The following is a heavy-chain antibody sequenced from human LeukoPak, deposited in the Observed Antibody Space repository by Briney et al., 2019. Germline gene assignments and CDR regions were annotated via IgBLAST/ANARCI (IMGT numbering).Heavy chain of an antibody. V-gene: IGHV3-43D*04. J-gene: IGHJ4*02. Sequence: GGSLRLSCAASGFTFDDYAMHWVRQAPGKGLEWVSLITWDGFTTYYADSVKGRFTISRDNSKNSLYLQMNSLRGDDTTFYYCAKFVAGKQRGFDYWGRGTLVTVSS. CDR1: GFTFDDYA. D-gene: IGHD6-25*01. CDR2: ITWDGFTT. CDR3: AKFVAGKQRGFDY.